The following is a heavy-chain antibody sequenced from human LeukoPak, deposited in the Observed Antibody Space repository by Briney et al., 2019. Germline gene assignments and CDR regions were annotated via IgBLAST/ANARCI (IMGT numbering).Heavy chain of an antibody. CDR2: IYYSGNT. D-gene: IGHD3-10*01. CDR1: DGSISSSSYD. CDR3: ARVWVGAAFDI. Sequence: SETLSLTCSVSDGSISSSSYDWGWIRQPPGKGLEWIGSIYYSGNTHYNPSLKSRLTISVDRSKNQFSLRLSSVTAADTAVYYCARVWVGAAFDIWGQGTMVTVSS. V-gene: IGHV4-39*07. J-gene: IGHJ3*02.